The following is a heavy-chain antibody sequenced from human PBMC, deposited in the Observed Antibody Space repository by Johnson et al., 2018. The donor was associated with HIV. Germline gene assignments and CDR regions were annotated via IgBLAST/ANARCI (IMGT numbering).Heavy chain of an antibody. CDR3: ARASTTDAFDI. Sequence: VQLVESGGGLVQPGGSLRLSCAASGFTFSSYAMHWVRQAPGKGLEWVAVISYDGSNKYYADSVKGRFTISRDNSKNTLYLQMNSLRAEDTAVYYCARASTTDAFDIWGQGTMVTVSS. CDR2: ISYDGSNK. CDR1: GFTFSSYA. D-gene: IGHD2/OR15-2a*01. J-gene: IGHJ3*02. V-gene: IGHV3-30*04.